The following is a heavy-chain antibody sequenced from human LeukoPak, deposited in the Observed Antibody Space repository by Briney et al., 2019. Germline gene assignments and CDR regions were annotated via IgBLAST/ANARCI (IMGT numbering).Heavy chain of an antibody. D-gene: IGHD4-17*01. Sequence: SETLSLTCTVSGGSISSSGYYWGWIRQSPGEGLEWIGSIYYSGGTYSNPSLKSRVTISVDTSKNQCSLKLTSVTAADTAVYYCARHDYGDYGTFDIWGQGTMVIVSS. CDR3: ARHDYGDYGTFDI. CDR2: IYYSGGT. CDR1: GGSISSSGYY. V-gene: IGHV4-39*01. J-gene: IGHJ3*02.